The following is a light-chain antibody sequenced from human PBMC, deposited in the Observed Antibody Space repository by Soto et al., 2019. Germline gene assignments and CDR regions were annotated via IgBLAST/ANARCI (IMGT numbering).Light chain of an antibody. V-gene: IGLV2-8*01. J-gene: IGLJ2*01. Sequence: QSALTHPPSASGSPGLSVAISCTGTSSDVGAYIFVSWYQQHPGKAPKLMIYEVSKRPSGVPDRFSGSKSGNTASLTVSGLQAEDEADYYCSIYAGGNSVIFGGGTKLTVL. CDR1: SSDVGAYIF. CDR2: EVS. CDR3: SIYAGGNSVI.